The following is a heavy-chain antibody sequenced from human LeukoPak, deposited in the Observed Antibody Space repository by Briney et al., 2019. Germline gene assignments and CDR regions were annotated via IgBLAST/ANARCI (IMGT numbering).Heavy chain of an antibody. J-gene: IGHJ2*01. CDR2: IYPNGIT. CDR1: GGSLSSYY. Sequence: SETLSLTCTVSGGSLSSYYWNWIRQSPGKGLEWIGFIYPNGITSYNPSLMSRGSISIATSRNQFSLRLTSVTAADTAMYYCARRAYYDSSGYHPTAGYSDLWGRGTLVTVSS. CDR3: ARRAYYDSSGYHPTAGYSDL. V-gene: IGHV4-4*08. D-gene: IGHD3-22*01.